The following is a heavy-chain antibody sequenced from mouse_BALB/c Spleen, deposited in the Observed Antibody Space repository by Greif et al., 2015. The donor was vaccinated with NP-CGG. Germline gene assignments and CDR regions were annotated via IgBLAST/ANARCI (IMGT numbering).Heavy chain of an antibody. CDR2: INPYNDGT. CDR3: ARSPDYYCSSYDYAMDY. CDR1: GYTFTSYV. Sequence: VQLQQSGPELVKPGASVKMSCKASGYTFTSYVMHWVKQKPGQGLEWIGYINPYNDGTKYNEKFKGKATLTSDKSSSTAYMELSSLTSEDSAVYYCARSPDYYCSSYDYAMDYWGQGTSVTVSS. J-gene: IGHJ4*01. D-gene: IGHD1-1*01. V-gene: IGHV1-14*01.